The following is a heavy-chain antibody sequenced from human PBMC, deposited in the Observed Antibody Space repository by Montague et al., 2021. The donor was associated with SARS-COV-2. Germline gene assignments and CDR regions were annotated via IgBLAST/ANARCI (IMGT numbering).Heavy chain of an antibody. Sequence: TLSLTCTVSGGSISSGTYYWSWVRQPPGKRLEWIGRSDTSGITTYNRSLGSRITISIDTSANHFSLNLRSVTAADTAVYFFASKVGTGWLSYFDSWGPGTLVAVS. J-gene: IGHJ4*02. CDR1: GGSISSGTYY. CDR2: SDTSGIT. V-gene: IGHV4-61*02. CDR3: ASKVGTGWLSYFDS. D-gene: IGHD3-22*01.